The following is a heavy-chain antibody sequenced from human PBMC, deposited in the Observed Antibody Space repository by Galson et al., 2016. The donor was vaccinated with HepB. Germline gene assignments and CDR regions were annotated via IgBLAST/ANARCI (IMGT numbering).Heavy chain of an antibody. CDR3: ARGPENYEILAGSNWFDP. Sequence: SVKVSCKASGYTFTSYDINWVRQATGQGPEWMGWMNPKSGNTGHAQKFRGRVTMSRNISISTAYMELSSLRSDDTAVYYCARGPENYEILAGSNWFDPWGQGTLVTVSS. V-gene: IGHV1-8*01. D-gene: IGHD3-9*01. CDR1: GYTFTSYD. CDR2: MNPKSGNT. J-gene: IGHJ5*02.